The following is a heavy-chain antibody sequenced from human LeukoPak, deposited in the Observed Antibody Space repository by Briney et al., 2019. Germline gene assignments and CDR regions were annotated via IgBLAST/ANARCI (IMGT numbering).Heavy chain of an antibody. CDR3: AELGITMIGGV. D-gene: IGHD3-10*02. J-gene: IGHJ6*04. CDR2: IKQDGSEK. CDR1: GFTFSTYW. Sequence: PGGSLRLSCAASGFTFSTYWMTWVRQAPGKGLEWVANIKQDGSEKYYEDSMKGRFTISRDNAKSSLYLQMKSLRAEDTAVYYCAELGITMIGGVWGKGTTVTISS. V-gene: IGHV3-7*01.